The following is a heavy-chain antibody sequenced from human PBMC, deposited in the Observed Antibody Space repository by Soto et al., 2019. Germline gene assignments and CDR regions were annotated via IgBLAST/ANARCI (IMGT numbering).Heavy chain of an antibody. D-gene: IGHD3-22*01. CDR1: GGTFSSYT. V-gene: IGHV1-69*02. CDR2: IIPILGIA. Sequence: ASVKVSCKASGGTFSSYTISWVRQAPGQGLEWMGRIIPILGIANYAQKFQGRVTITADKSTSTAYMELSSLRSEDTAVYYCASLGYDDSSGYQAFDIWGQGTMVTVSS. J-gene: IGHJ3*02. CDR3: ASLGYDDSSGYQAFDI.